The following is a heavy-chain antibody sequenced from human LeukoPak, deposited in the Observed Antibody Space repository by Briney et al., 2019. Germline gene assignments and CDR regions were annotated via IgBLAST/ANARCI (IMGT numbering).Heavy chain of an antibody. CDR3: AKLGYSGSFYARGDALDI. Sequence: GGSLRLSCAASGFTFSSYAMSWVRQAPGKGLEWVSGISRSVDNTYFADSVKGRFTISRDNSKNTLYLQMNSLRAEDTALYYCAKLGYSGSFYARGDALDIWGQGTMVTVSP. D-gene: IGHD1-26*01. V-gene: IGHV3-23*01. CDR1: GFTFSSYA. J-gene: IGHJ3*02. CDR2: ISRSVDNT.